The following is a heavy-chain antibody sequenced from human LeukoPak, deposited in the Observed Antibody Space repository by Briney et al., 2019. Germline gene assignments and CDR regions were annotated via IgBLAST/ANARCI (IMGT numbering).Heavy chain of an antibody. J-gene: IGHJ6*03. CDR1: GGSISSYY. D-gene: IGHD4-11*01. CDR3: ARASVTYYYYYYMDV. CDR2: MYYSGST. V-gene: IGHV4-59*01. Sequence: PSETLSLTFTVSGGSISSYYWSWIRQPPGKGLEWIGYMYYSGSTNYNPSLKSRVTISVDTSKNQFSLKLSSVTAADTAVYYCARASVTYYYYYYMDVWGKGTTVTVSS.